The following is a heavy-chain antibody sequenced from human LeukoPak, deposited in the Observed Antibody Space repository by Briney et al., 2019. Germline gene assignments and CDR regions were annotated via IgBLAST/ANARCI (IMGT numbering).Heavy chain of an antibody. V-gene: IGHV4-59*08. J-gene: IGHJ4*02. CDR1: GGSISSYY. D-gene: IGHD5-12*01. CDR3: ARHVADGYDSLIDY. CDR2: IYYSGST. Sequence: PSETLSLTCTVSGGSISSYYRSWIRQPPGKGLEWIGYIYYSGSTNYNPSLKSRVTISVDTSKNQFSLKLSSVTAADTAVYYCARHVADGYDSLIDYWGQGTLVTVSS.